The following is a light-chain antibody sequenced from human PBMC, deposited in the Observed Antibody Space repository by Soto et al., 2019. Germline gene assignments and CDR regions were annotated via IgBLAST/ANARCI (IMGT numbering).Light chain of an antibody. J-gene: IGKJ4*01. Sequence: ELVLTKSPATMSLSPGNRATLSCRASQSVSGYLAWYQQKPGQAPRILIYDAYNRATGIPARFSGSGSGTDFTLTITSLEPEDFAVYYCQQRSNWPSTFGGGTKVEI. V-gene: IGKV3-11*01. CDR1: QSVSGY. CDR3: QQRSNWPST. CDR2: DAY.